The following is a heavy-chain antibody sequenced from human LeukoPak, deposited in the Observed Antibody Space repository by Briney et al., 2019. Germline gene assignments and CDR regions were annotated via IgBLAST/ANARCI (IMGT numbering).Heavy chain of an antibody. CDR3: ARSTSDIVVVPAATNNWFDL. CDR1: VGSLSGYY. J-gene: IGHJ5*02. V-gene: IGHV4-34*01. D-gene: IGHD2-2*01. Sequence: SETLSLTCAVYVGSLSGYYWRWIRQPPGKGREWIGEINHSGSTNYNPSLKSRVTISVDTSKNQFSLKLSSVTAADTAVYYCARSTSDIVVVPAATNNWFDLWGQGTLVTVSS. CDR2: INHSGST.